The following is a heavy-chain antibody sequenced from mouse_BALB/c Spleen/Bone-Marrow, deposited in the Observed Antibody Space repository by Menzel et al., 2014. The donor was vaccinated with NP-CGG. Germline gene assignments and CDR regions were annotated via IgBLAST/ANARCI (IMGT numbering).Heavy chain of an antibody. Sequence: EVQVVESGGDLVKPGGSLKLSCAASGFTFSNYGMSWVRQIPDKRLEWVATISSGGTYTFYPDSVKGRFTISRGNTKNTLTLQMTSLKSEDTAMYYCARRRDYDYFDYWGQGTTLTVSS. CDR1: GFTFSNYG. V-gene: IGHV5-6*01. D-gene: IGHD2-4*01. CDR2: ISSGGTYT. CDR3: ARRRDYDYFDY. J-gene: IGHJ2*01.